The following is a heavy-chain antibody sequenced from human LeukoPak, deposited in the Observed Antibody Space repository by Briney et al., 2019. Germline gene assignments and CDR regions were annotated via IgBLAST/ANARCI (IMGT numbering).Heavy chain of an antibody. D-gene: IGHD2-2*01. CDR3: ARGGVYCSRTSCYGDVDY. CDR1: GFTFSSYA. V-gene: IGHV3-74*01. J-gene: IGHJ4*02. CDR2: INSDGSST. Sequence: PGGSLRLSCAASGFTFSSYAMSWVRQAPGKGLVWVSRINSDGSSTSYADSVKGRFTISRDNAKNTLYLQMNSLRAEDTAVYYCARGGVYCSRTSCYGDVDYWGQGTLVTVSS.